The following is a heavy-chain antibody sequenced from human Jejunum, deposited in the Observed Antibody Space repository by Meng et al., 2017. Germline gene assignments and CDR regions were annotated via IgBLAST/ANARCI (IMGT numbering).Heavy chain of an antibody. Sequence: QVTLQEAGPGLVKPSGTLARTCAVSGGSISNNNWWSWVRQPPGKGLEWIGEISHTGRINYNPSLKSRVTMSLDKSKNQFSLDLTSVTDADTAVYYCARDLLDPNIAATGWFDPWGQGPWSPSPQ. CDR1: GGSISNNNW. D-gene: IGHD2/OR15-2a*01. V-gene: IGHV4-4*02. CDR3: ARDLLDPNIAATGWFDP. J-gene: IGHJ5*02. CDR2: ISHTGRI.